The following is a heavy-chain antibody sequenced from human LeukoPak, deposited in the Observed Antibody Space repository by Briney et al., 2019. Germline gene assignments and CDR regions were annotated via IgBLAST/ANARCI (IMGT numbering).Heavy chain of an antibody. CDR2: ISWNSGSI. Sequence: GGSLRLSCAASGFTFSTNYMSWVRQAPGKGLEWVSGISWNSGSIGYADSVKGRFTISRDNAKNSLYLQMNSLRAEDTALYYCAKGVVATISENFDYWGQGTLVTVSS. CDR3: AKGVVATISENFDY. J-gene: IGHJ4*02. V-gene: IGHV3-9*01. CDR1: GFTFSTNY. D-gene: IGHD5-12*01.